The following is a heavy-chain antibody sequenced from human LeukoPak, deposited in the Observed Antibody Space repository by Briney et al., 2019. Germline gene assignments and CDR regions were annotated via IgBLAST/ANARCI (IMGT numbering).Heavy chain of an antibody. CDR3: AREGLNSDYVYFDY. CDR2: IYYSGST. V-gene: IGHV4-59*01. Sequence: SETLSLTCTVSGGSISSYYWSWIQQPPGKGLEWIGYIYYSGSTNYNPSLKSRVTISVDTSKNQFSLRLSSVTAADTAVYYCAREGLNSDYVYFDYWGQGTLVTVSS. J-gene: IGHJ4*02. CDR1: GGSISSYY. D-gene: IGHD4-11*01.